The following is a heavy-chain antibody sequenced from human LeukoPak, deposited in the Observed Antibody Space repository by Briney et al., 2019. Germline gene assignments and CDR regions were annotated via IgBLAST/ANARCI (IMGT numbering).Heavy chain of an antibody. CDR1: GGSISNYY. V-gene: IGHV4-59*01. D-gene: IGHD3-22*01. J-gene: IGHJ4*02. CDR2: TYYSGNT. CDR3: ARGYYHDSSGLDY. Sequence: TSETLSLTCTVSGGSISNYYWSWIRQPPGKGLEWIGYTYYSGNTNYNPSLKTRVTISVDTSKNQFSLKLSSVTAADTAVYYCARGYYHDSSGLDYWGQGTLVTVSS.